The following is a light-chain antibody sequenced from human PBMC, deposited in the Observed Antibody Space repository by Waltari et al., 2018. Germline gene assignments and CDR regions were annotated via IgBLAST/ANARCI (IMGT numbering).Light chain of an antibody. J-gene: IGKJ1*01. V-gene: IGKV3-20*01. CDR3: QHYLRLPVT. Sequence: ERATVSCRASQSVSRALAWYQQKPGQAPRLLSYGASTRATGIPDRFSGSGSGTDFSLTISRLEPDDFAVYYCQHYLRLPVTFGQGTTVEI. CDR2: GAS. CDR1: QSVSRA.